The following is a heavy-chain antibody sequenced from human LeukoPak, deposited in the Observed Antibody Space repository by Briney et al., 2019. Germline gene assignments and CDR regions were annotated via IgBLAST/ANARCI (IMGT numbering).Heavy chain of an antibody. V-gene: IGHV3-23*01. Sequence: GGSLILSCEASGFTFGTYGMTWVRQAPGKGLEWVSGITGSSTWTYYADSVRGRFTISRDNSKNTLHLQMNNLTADDTAIYYCARELVSLGTGYFDLWGRGTLVTVSS. CDR3: ARELVSLGTGYFDL. CDR2: ITGSSTWT. J-gene: IGHJ2*01. CDR1: GFTFGTYG. D-gene: IGHD7-27*01.